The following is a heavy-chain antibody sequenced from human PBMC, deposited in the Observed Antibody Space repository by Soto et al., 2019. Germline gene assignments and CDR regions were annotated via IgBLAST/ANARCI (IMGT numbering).Heavy chain of an antibody. CDR3: ARLVGATVLQYNWFDP. Sequence: SETLSLTCTVSGDSISSGSYYWGWIRQPPGRGLEWVGTIYYSGSTYYNPSLKSRVTISVDTSKNQFSLKLSSVTAADTAVYYCARLVGATVLQYNWFDPWGQGTLVTVSS. D-gene: IGHD1-26*01. CDR1: GDSISSGSYY. CDR2: IYYSGST. V-gene: IGHV4-39*01. J-gene: IGHJ5*02.